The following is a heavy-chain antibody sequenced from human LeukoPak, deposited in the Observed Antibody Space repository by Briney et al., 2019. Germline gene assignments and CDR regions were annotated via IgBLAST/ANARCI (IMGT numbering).Heavy chain of an antibody. J-gene: IGHJ4*02. CDR1: GYSFTSYW. V-gene: IGHV5-51*01. CDR2: IYPGDSDT. D-gene: IGHD6-19*01. Sequence: GESLKISCKGSGYSFTSYWIGWVRQMPGKGLEWMGIIYPGDSDTRYSPSFQGQVTISADKSISTAYLQWSSLKASDTAMYYCARHRDGSGWYGFEPYYFDYWGQGTLVTVSS. CDR3: ARHRDGSGWYGFEPYYFDY.